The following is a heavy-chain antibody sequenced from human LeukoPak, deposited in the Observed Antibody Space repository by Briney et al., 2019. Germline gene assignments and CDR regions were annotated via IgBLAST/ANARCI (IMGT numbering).Heavy chain of an antibody. D-gene: IGHD4-11*01. Sequence: ASVKVSCKASGYTFTSYGISWVRQAPGQGLEWMGWISAYNGNTNYAQKFQGRATITADKSTSTAYMELSSLRAEDTAVYYCARGGHYTQPYYSYMDVWGKGTTVTVSS. CDR2: ISAYNGNT. CDR1: GYTFTSYG. J-gene: IGHJ6*03. CDR3: ARGGHYTQPYYSYMDV. V-gene: IGHV1-18*01.